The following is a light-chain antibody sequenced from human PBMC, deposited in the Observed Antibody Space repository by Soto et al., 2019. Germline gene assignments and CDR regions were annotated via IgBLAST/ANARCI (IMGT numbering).Light chain of an antibody. J-gene: IGKJ2*01. Sequence: EIVMTHSPATLSVSPGERATLSCRASQSISSELAWYQQRPGQPHRLLIYGASTRATGVPDRFNASRSCSDFTLTISGLQSEDFAVYYCQQGHNWPLSFGQGTRQQIK. CDR2: GAS. CDR3: QQGHNWPLS. CDR1: QSISSE. V-gene: IGKV3-15*01.